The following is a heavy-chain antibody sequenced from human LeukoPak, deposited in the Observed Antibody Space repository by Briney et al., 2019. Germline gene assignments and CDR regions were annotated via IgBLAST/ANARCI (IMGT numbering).Heavy chain of an antibody. D-gene: IGHD4-4*01. V-gene: IGHV1-18*01. CDR3: ARSGSPSLPTTVMYYFDY. CDR2: ISAYNGNT. CDR1: GYTFTSYG. Sequence: ASVKVSCKASGYTFTSYGISWVRQAPGQGLEWMGWISAYNGNTNYAQKLQGRVTMTTDTSTSTAYMELRSLRSDDTAVYYCARSGSPSLPTTVMYYFDYWGQGTLVTVSS. J-gene: IGHJ4*02.